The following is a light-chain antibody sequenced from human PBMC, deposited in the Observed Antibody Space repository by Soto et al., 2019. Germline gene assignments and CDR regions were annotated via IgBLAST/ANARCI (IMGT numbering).Light chain of an antibody. CDR3: QQYNTYSRT. V-gene: IGKV1-5*03. J-gene: IGKJ1*01. CDR1: QSISSW. Sequence: DIQMTQSPSTLSASVGDRVTITCRASQSISSWLAWYQQKPGKAPKHLIYKASSLESGVPSRFSGSESGTEFTLTVSSLQPDDFATYYCQQYNTYSRTFGQGTKVEIK. CDR2: KAS.